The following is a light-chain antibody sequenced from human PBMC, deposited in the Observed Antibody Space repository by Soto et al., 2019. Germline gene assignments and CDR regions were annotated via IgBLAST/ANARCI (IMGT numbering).Light chain of an antibody. CDR1: YSNIGNNF. V-gene: IGLV1-51*01. Sequence: QSVLTQPLSVSAAPGQTVTISCSGTYSNIGNNFVSWYQHLSGAAPKLLIYANNKRPSGIPERFSGSKPGTSATLDIIGLQTGDEADYYCATWDYSLTAVVFGGGTKLTVL. CDR2: ANN. CDR3: ATWDYSLTAVV. J-gene: IGLJ2*01.